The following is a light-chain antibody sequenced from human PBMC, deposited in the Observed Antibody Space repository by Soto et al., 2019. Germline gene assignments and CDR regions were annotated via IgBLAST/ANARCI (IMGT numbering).Light chain of an antibody. J-gene: IGLJ2*01. CDR2: EVT. CDR1: SSDVGGYDY. CDR3: SSYSSSSTRV. Sequence: QSALTQPASVSGSPGQSITISCTGTSSDVGGYDYVSWYQQHPGKAPKLMIYEVTYRPSGVSNRFSGSKSGNTASLTISGLQAEDEADYYCSSYSSSSTRVFGGGTTLTVL. V-gene: IGLV2-14*01.